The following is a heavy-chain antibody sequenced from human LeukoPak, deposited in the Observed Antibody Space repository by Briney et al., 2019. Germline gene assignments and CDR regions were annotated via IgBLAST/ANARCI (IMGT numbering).Heavy chain of an antibody. CDR1: GGSFSGYY. CDR3: ARGSKIVVVISARDLAFDI. D-gene: IGHD3-22*01. V-gene: IGHV4-34*01. CDR2: INHSGST. Sequence: KPSETLSLTCAVYGGSFSGYYWSWIRQPPGKGLEWIGEINHSGSTNYNPSLKSRVTISVDTSKNQFSLKLSSVTAADTAVYYCARGSKIVVVISARDLAFDIWGQGTMVTVSS. J-gene: IGHJ3*02.